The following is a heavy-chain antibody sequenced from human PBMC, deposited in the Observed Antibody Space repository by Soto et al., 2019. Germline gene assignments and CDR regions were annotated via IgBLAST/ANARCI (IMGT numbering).Heavy chain of an antibody. D-gene: IGHD3-10*01. CDR1: GGFVSSGSYY. V-gene: IGHV4-61*01. Sequence: SETLSLTCAVYGGFVSSGSYYWSWIRQPPGKGLEWIGEMSHSGGTHFNPSLKNRVTISVDTSKNQFSLMMSSVTAADTAVYYCARVGGSGSSDDFDHWGQGTLVTVSS. CDR2: MSHSGGT. CDR3: ARVGGSGSSDDFDH. J-gene: IGHJ4*02.